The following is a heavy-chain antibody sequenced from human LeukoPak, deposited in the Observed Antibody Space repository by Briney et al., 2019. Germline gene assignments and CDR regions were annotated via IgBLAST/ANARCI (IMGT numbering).Heavy chain of an antibody. CDR1: GXTFSTYA. CDR3: TRDIGRLRGDAFDF. V-gene: IGHV3-64*01. D-gene: IGHD2-15*01. Sequence: GGSLRLSCTASGXTFSTYATHWVRQAPGKGLESVSGISGNGRSTFYASSVKGRFTVSRDNSKDTLYLQMGSLRAEDMAVYYCTRDIGRLRGDAFDFWGQGTMVTVSS. CDR2: ISGNGRST. J-gene: IGHJ3*01.